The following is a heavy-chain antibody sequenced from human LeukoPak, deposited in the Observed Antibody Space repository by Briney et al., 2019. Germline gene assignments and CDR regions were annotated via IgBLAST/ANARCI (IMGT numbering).Heavy chain of an antibody. CDR2: IYTSGST. D-gene: IGHD6-13*01. Sequence: TSETLSLTWTVSGGSISSDYYSWSWIRQPAGKGLEWIGRIYTSGSTNYNPSLKSRVTISVDTSKNHFSLELTSVTAADTAVYYCARSYSSSSVLSYYYFYMDVWGKGTTVTVSS. V-gene: IGHV4-61*02. J-gene: IGHJ6*03. CDR3: ARSYSSSSVLSYYYFYMDV. CDR1: GGSISSDYYS.